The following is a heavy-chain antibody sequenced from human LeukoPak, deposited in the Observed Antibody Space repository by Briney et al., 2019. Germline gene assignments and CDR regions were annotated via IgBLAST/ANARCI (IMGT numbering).Heavy chain of an antibody. V-gene: IGHV4-39*07. CDR3: ARDGCSGGSCILDYYYMDV. CDR1: GGSISSSSYY. J-gene: IGHJ6*03. D-gene: IGHD2-15*01. Sequence: PSETLSLTCTVSGGSISSSSYYWGWLRQPQGKGLEWIVSIYYSGSNYYNPTRKSPITISVDRTKNTFSLKLSSVTAADTAVYYCARDGCSGGSCILDYYYMDVWGKGTTVTVSS. CDR2: IYYSGSN.